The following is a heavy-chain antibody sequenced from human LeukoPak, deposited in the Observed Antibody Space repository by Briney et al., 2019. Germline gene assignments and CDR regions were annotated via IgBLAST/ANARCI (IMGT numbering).Heavy chain of an antibody. CDR3: ARGHWYFDL. CDR2: IYYSGST. Sequence: SETLSLTRTVSGGSISSYYWSWIRQPPGKGLEWIGYIYYSGSTNYNPSLKSRVTISVDTSKNQFSLKLSSVTAADTAVYYCARGHWYFDLWGRGTQVTVSS. CDR1: GGSISSYY. J-gene: IGHJ2*01. V-gene: IGHV4-59*01.